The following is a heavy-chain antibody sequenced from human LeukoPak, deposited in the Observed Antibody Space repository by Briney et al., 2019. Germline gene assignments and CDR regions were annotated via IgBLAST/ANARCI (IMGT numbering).Heavy chain of an antibody. CDR1: GGSISSYY. CDR2: IYYSGST. V-gene: IGHV4-59*01. J-gene: IGHJ6*03. CDR3: ARAALGRDYYYYMDV. Sequence: SETLSLTCTVSGGSISSYYWSWIRQPPGKGLEWIGYIYYSGSTNYNPSLKSRVTISVDTSKNQFSLKLSSVTAADTAVYYCARAALGRDYYYYMDVWGKGTTVTVSS.